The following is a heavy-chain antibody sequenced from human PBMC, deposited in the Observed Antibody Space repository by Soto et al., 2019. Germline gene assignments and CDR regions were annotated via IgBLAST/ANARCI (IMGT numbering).Heavy chain of an antibody. CDR2: ISNSGGST. V-gene: IGHV3-23*01. D-gene: IGHD2-21*02. Sequence: EVQLLDSGGGLAQPGGSLRLSCAASGFTFKNYAMSWVRQAPGKGLEWVSSISNSGGSTYYADSVQGRFTISRDNSKNTPSLQMNSLRAEDKAIYDCANHRGFLVTQYFFYYCGQGTLVTVSS. CDR3: ANHRGFLVTQYFFYY. CDR1: GFTFKNYA. J-gene: IGHJ4*02.